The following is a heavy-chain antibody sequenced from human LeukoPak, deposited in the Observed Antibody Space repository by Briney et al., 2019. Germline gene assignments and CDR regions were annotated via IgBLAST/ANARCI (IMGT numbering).Heavy chain of an antibody. CDR3: ARGQYYYDRSTYDDFDY. J-gene: IGHJ4*02. D-gene: IGHD3-22*01. CDR1: GYPFSTYW. V-gene: IGHV1-46*01. Sequence: ASVKVSCKASGYPFSTYWLHWVRQAPGQGLEWMGFVNPNDGARIYAQKFQGRITMTRDTSTNTVFMELSSLRSEDTAVYYCARGQYYYDRSTYDDFDYWGQGTLVTVSS. CDR2: VNPNDGAR.